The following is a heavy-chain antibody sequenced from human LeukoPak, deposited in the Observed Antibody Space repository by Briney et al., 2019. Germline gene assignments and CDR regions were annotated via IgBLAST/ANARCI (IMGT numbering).Heavy chain of an antibody. J-gene: IGHJ3*02. CDR3: ARVADPEGAFDI. CDR1: GYTFTSYY. CDR2: INPSSGST. Sequence: ASVKVSCKASGYTFTSYYMHWVRQAPGQGLEWMGIINPSSGSTSYAQKFQGRVTMTSDMSTSTVYLELGSLRSEDTAVYYCARVADPEGAFDIWGQGTMVTVSS. V-gene: IGHV1-46*01.